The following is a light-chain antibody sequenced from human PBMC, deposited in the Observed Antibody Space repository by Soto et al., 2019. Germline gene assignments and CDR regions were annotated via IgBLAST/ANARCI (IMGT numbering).Light chain of an antibody. V-gene: IGKV1-39*01. CDR2: AAS. J-gene: IGKJ2*01. Sequence: DIQMTQSPSSLSASVGDRVTITCRASQIIGSHLTWYQQKPGKAPKLLIYAASSLQSGVPSRFSGSGSATDFTLTISSLQAEDSATYYCQQSYSTPYTFGQVTKLEIK. CDR3: QQSYSTPYT. CDR1: QIIGSH.